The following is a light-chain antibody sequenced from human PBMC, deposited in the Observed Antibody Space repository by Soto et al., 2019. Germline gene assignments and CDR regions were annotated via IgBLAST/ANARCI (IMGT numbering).Light chain of an antibody. CDR2: DAS. Sequence: TQSPSSLSASLGERVTMTCRASQTIRYYLNWYQQKPGQAPRLLIYDASNRATGIPARFSGSGSGTDFTLTISSLEPEDFGVYYCQQRSNWPPVTFGGGTKVDIK. CDR3: QQRSNWPPVT. V-gene: IGKV3-11*01. J-gene: IGKJ4*01. CDR1: QTIRYY.